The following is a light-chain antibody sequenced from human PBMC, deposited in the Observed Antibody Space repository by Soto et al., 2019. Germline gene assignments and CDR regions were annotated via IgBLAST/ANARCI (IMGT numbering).Light chain of an antibody. CDR2: DAS. J-gene: IGKJ1*01. CDR3: HQRSTWPWT. V-gene: IGKV3-11*01. Sequence: EIVLTQSPVTLSLSPWERAALSCRASQSVSNYLAWSQQIPGQAPRLLIYDASNRATGIPARFSGSGSGTDFTLTISSLEPEDFAVYYCHQRSTWPWTFGQGTKVEIK. CDR1: QSVSNY.